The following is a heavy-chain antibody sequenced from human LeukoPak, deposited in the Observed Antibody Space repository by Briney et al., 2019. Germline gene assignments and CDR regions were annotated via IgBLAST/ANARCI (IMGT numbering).Heavy chain of an antibody. V-gene: IGHV3-30*02. J-gene: IGHJ4*02. D-gene: IGHD1-20*01. Sequence: GGSLRLSCAASGFTFSSYAMHWVRQAPGKGLEWVAVIWYGGSNKYYADSVKGRFTISRDNSKNTLYLQMNSLRAEDTAVYYCAKDSGYNWNPGYFDYWGQGTLVTVSS. CDR2: IWYGGSNK. CDR3: AKDSGYNWNPGYFDY. CDR1: GFTFSSYA.